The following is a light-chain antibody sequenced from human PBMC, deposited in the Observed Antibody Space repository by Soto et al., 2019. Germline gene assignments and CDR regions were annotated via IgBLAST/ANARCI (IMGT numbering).Light chain of an antibody. J-gene: IGLJ3*02. CDR3: AAWDDSLNGWV. CDR1: SSNIGSNT. CDR2: SDS. Sequence: QPVLTQPPSASGTPGQRVTISCSGRSSNIGSNTVNWYQQLPGTAPKLLIYSDSQRPSGVPDRFSGSKSGTSASLAISGLQSEDEADYYCAAWDDSLNGWVFGGGTKVTVL. V-gene: IGLV1-44*01.